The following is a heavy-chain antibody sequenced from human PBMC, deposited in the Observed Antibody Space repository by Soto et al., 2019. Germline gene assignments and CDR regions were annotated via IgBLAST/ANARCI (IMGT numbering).Heavy chain of an antibody. Sequence: GASVKVSCKASGGTFSSYAIRWVRQAPGQGLEWMGGIIPIFGTANYAQKFQGRVTITADESTSTAYMELSSLRSEDTAMYYCAKVVGATTAVAFDIWGQGTMVTVSS. D-gene: IGHD1-26*01. CDR1: GGTFSSYA. J-gene: IGHJ3*02. CDR2: IIPIFGTA. CDR3: AKVVGATTAVAFDI. V-gene: IGHV1-69*13.